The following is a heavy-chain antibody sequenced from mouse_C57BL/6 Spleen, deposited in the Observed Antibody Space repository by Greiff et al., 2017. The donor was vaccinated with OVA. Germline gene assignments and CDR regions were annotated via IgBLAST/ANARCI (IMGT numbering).Heavy chain of an antibody. D-gene: IGHD1-1*01. CDR3: ARAHYYGSSLYAMDY. J-gene: IGHJ4*01. CDR1: GYTFTSYW. CDR2: IHPNSGST. Sequence: VQLQQPGAELVKPGASVKLSCNASGYTFTSYWMHWVKQRPGQGLEWIGMIHPNSGSTNYNEKFKSKATLTVDKSSSTAYMQLSSLTSEDSAVYYCARAHYYGSSLYAMDYWGQGTSVTVSS. V-gene: IGHV1-64*01.